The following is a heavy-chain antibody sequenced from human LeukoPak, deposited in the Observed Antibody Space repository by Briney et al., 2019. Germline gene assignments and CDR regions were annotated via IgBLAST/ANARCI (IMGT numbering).Heavy chain of an antibody. Sequence: GGSLRLSCAASGFTFSSYGMHWVRQAPGKGLEWVAFIRCDGSNKYYADSVKGRFTISRDNSKNTLYLQMNSLRAEDTAVYYCAKDLVVVVVAATLDYWGQGTLVTVSS. CDR3: AKDLVVVVVAATLDY. CDR2: IRCDGSNK. CDR1: GFTFSSYG. D-gene: IGHD2-15*01. V-gene: IGHV3-30*02. J-gene: IGHJ4*02.